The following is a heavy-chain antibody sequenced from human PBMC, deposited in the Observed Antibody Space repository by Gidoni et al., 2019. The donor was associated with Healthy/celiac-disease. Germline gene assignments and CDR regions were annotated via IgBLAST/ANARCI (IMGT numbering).Heavy chain of an antibody. CDR3: AKEGRPGYYYGMDV. J-gene: IGHJ6*02. CDR2: ISWDGGST. V-gene: IGHV3-43*01. CDR1: GFTFDDYT. D-gene: IGHD6-6*01. Sequence: EVQLVESGGVVVQPGGSLRLSCAASGFTFDDYTMHWVRQAPGKGLEWVSLISWDGGSTYYADSVKGRFTISRDNSKNSLYLQMNSLRTEDTALYYCAKEGRPGYYYGMDVWGQGTTVTVSS.